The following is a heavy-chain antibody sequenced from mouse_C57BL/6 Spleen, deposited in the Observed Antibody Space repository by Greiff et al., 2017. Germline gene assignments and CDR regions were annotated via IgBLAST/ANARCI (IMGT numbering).Heavy chain of an antibody. CDR1: GYSITSGYY. CDR2: ISYDGSN. V-gene: IGHV3-6*01. CDR3: ARDHDGGFAY. D-gene: IGHD2-12*01. Sequence: EVQLQESGPGLVKPSQSLSLTCSVTGYSITSGYYWNWIRQFPGNKLEWMGYISYDGSNNYNPSLKNRISITRDTSKNQFFLKLNSVTTEDTATYYCARDHDGGFAYWGQGTLVTVSA. J-gene: IGHJ3*01.